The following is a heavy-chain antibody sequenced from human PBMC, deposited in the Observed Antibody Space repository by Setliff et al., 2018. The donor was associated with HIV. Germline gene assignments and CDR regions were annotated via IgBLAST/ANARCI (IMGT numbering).Heavy chain of an antibody. CDR1: GGSFSDDY. D-gene: IGHD5-18*01. Sequence: SETLSLTCALYGGSFSDDYWGWIRQPPGMGLEWIGEVNRGRRTNYNSSLKSRVTISIDTSRNQFSLTVSSVTAADTAVYYCARRDGYSYGFYFDYWGQGTLVTVSS. CDR2: VNRGRRT. CDR3: ARRDGYSYGFYFDY. V-gene: IGHV4-34*01. J-gene: IGHJ4*02.